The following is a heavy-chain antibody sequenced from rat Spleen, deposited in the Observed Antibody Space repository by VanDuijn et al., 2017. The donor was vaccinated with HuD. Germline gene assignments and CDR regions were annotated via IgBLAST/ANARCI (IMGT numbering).Heavy chain of an antibody. Sequence: EVQLVESGGVLVQPGRSMKLSCAASGFTFSDYYMAWVRQAPKKGLEWVASISYAGNTAFYGDSMKGRFTVSRANAKSTLYLQLDSLTSEDTATYYCARRGYLCQGVMVTVSS. CDR2: ISYAGNTA. CDR1: GFTFSDYY. J-gene: IGHJ2*01. V-gene: IGHV5-22*01. CDR3: ARRGY.